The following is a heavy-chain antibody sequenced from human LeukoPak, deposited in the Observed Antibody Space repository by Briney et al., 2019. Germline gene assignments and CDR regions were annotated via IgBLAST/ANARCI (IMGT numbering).Heavy chain of an antibody. J-gene: IGHJ4*02. D-gene: IGHD2-8*01. V-gene: IGHV4-4*02. CDR1: GGSITSTNW. CDR3: SRENGAFSPFGY. Sequence: PSGTLSLTCGVSGGSITSTNWWSWVRQPPGQGLEWIGEVSLSGLTNYNPSLSSRVIMAMDTSKNHLSLHLTSVTAADTAVYYCSRENGAFSPFGYWGQGYLVTVLS. CDR2: VSLSGLT.